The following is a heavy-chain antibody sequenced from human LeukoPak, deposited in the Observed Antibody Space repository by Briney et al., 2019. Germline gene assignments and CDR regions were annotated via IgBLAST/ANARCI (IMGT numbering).Heavy chain of an antibody. J-gene: IGHJ3*02. D-gene: IGHD1-1*01. CDR2: IIPIFGTA. Sequence: ASVKFSCKASGGTFSSYAISWVRQAPGQGLEWMGGIIPIFGTANYAQKFQGRVTITTDESTSTAYMELSSLRSEDTAVYYCARDSLEPLARAFDIWGQGTMVTVSS. CDR3: ARDSLEPLARAFDI. V-gene: IGHV1-69*05. CDR1: GGTFSSYA.